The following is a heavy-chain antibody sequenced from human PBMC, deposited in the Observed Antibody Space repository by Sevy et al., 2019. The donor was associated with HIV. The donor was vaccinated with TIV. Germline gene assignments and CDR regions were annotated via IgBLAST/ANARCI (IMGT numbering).Heavy chain of an antibody. CDR2: IYYSGST. CDR3: AGHDALGPYYYDSSGFGYYFDY. V-gene: IGHV4-39*01. J-gene: IGHJ4*02. Sequence: SETLSLTCTVSGGSISSSSYYWGWIRQPPGKGLEWIGSIYYSGSTYYNPSLKSRVTISVDTSKNQFSLKLSSVTAADTAVYYCAGHDALGPYYYDSSGFGYYFDYWGQGTLVTVSS. D-gene: IGHD3-22*01. CDR1: GGSISSSSYY.